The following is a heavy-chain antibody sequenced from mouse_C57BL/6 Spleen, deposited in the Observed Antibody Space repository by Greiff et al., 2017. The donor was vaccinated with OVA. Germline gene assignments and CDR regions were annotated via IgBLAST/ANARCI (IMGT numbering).Heavy chain of an antibody. D-gene: IGHD1-1*01. CDR3: ARNYGSSDGYFDV. CDR2: IDPSDSYT. Sequence: QVQLQQPGAELVMPGASVKLSCKASGYTFTSYWMHWVKQRPGQGLEWIGEIDPSDSYTNYNQKFKGKSTLTVDKSSSTAYMQLSSLTSEDSAVYYCARNYGSSDGYFDVWGTGTTVTVSS. V-gene: IGHV1-69*01. CDR1: GYTFTSYW. J-gene: IGHJ1*03.